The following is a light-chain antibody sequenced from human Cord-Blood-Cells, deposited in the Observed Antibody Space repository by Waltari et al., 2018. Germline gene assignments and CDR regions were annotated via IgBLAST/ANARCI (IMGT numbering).Light chain of an antibody. J-gene: IGKJ1*01. CDR1: QSVSSSH. Sequence: EIVLTQSPGNRSLSPGERSTLSCRASQSVSSSHLAWSQQKPGQAPRLLIYSASSRATGIPDRFSGSGSGTDFTLTSSRLEPEDFAVYYCQQYGSSPPWTFGQGTKVEIK. V-gene: IGKV3-20*01. CDR3: QQYGSSPPWT. CDR2: SAS.